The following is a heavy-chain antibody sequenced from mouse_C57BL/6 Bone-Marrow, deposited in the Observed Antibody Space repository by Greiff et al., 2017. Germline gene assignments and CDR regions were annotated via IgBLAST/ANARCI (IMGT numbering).Heavy chain of an antibody. Sequence: VKLVESGPGLVQPSQSLSITCTVSGFSLTSYGVHWVRQSPGKGLEWLGVIWRGGSTDYNAAFMSRLSITKDNSKSQVFFKMNSLQADDTAIYYCAKRDYYSTPWYFDVWGTGTTVTVAS. D-gene: IGHD2-5*01. CDR2: IWRGGST. V-gene: IGHV2-5*01. CDR3: AKRDYYSTPWYFDV. J-gene: IGHJ1*03. CDR1: GFSLTSYG.